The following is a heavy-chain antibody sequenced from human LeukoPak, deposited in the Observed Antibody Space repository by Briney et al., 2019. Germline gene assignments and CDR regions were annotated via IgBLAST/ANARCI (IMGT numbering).Heavy chain of an antibody. CDR2: IYYSGST. Sequence: SETLSLTCTVSGGSISSSSYYWGWIRQPPGKGLEWIGSIYYSGSTYYNPSLKSRVTISVDTSKNQFSLELSSVTAADTAVYYCARQKGYFDWLLSSDWFDPWGQGTLVTVSS. CDR3: ARQKGYFDWLLSSDWFDP. D-gene: IGHD3-9*01. V-gene: IGHV4-39*01. CDR1: GGSISSSSYY. J-gene: IGHJ5*02.